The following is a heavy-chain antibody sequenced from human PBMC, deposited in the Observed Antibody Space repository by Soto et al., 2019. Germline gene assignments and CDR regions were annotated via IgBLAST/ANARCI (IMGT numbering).Heavy chain of an antibody. Sequence: ASVKVSCKASGYKFTTYFIHWVRQAPGQGLEWMGIINPSGGSTSYAQKFQGRVTMTRDTSTSTVYMELSSLRSEDTAVYYCARDKNGYNSPYFDYWGQGTLVTVSS. CDR3: ARDKNGYNSPYFDY. V-gene: IGHV1-46*01. D-gene: IGHD5-12*01. J-gene: IGHJ4*02. CDR2: INPSGGST. CDR1: GYKFTTYF.